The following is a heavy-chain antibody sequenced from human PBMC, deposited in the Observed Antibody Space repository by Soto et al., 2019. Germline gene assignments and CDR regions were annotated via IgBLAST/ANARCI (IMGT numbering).Heavy chain of an antibody. CDR1: GFTFSSYA. CDR2: VSIGGST. CDR3: AKRSGAGGHFDY. D-gene: IGHD2-15*01. J-gene: IGHJ4*02. V-gene: IGHV3-23*01. Sequence: DVQLLESGGGLVQPEGSLRLSCAASGFTFSSYAMGWVRQGPGKGLEWVAVVSIGGSTHYADSVRGRFTISRDNSKITLSLQMNSLTAEGTAVYFCAKRSGAGGHFDYWGQGALVTVSS.